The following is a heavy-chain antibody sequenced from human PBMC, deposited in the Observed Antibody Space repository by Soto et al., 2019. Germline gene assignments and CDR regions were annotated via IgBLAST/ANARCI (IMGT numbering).Heavy chain of an antibody. Sequence: PSETLSLTCTVSGGSISSYYWSWIRQPPGKGLEWIGDSYYSGSTNYNPSLKSRVTISVDTSKNQFSLKLSSVTAADTAVYYCASSDIVAVPAVYFDYWGQGTLVTVSS. CDR3: ASSDIVAVPAVYFDY. CDR1: GGSISSYY. J-gene: IGHJ4*02. V-gene: IGHV4-59*08. CDR2: SYYSGST. D-gene: IGHD2-2*01.